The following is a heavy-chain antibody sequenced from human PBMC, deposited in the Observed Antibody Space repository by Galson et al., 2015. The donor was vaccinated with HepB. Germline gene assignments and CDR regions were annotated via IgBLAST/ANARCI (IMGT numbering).Heavy chain of an antibody. V-gene: IGHV2-70*04. CDR1: GFSLSTSGMR. D-gene: IGHD2-21*02. Sequence: PALVTPTPTLTLTCTFSGFSLSTSGMRVSWIRQPPGKALEWLARIDWDDDKFYSTSLKTRLTISKDTSKNQVVLTMTNMDPVDTATYYCARIAGPWVTIDYWGQGTLVTVSS. CDR2: IDWDDDK. J-gene: IGHJ4*02. CDR3: ARIAGPWVTIDY.